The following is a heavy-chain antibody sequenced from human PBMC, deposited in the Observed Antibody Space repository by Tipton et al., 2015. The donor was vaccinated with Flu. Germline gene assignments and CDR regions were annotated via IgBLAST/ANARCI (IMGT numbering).Heavy chain of an antibody. J-gene: IGHJ4*02. D-gene: IGHD1-26*01. Sequence: SLRFSCAASGFTFSTYGMHWVRQAPGKGLEWVAHIRSDETTEYADSVKGRFTISRDNSKDMLYLQMNSLRAEDTAVFYCAKSGGFDSWNQGALVIVSS. V-gene: IGHV3-30*02. CDR1: GFTFSTYG. CDR3: AKSGGFDS. CDR2: IRSDETTE.